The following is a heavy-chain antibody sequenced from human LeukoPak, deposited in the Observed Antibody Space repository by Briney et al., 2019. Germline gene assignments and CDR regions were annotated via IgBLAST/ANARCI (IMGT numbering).Heavy chain of an antibody. V-gene: IGHV3-30*02. D-gene: IGHD4-17*01. CDR2: IRYDGSNK. CDR3: AKGALDGDYLDY. CDR1: GFTFSSYG. J-gene: IGHJ4*02. Sequence: TGGSLRLSCAASGFTFSSYGMHWVRQAPGKGLEWVAFIRYDGSNKYYADSVKGRFTISRDNSKNTLYLQMNSLRAGDTAVYYCAKGALDGDYLDYWGQGTLVTVSS.